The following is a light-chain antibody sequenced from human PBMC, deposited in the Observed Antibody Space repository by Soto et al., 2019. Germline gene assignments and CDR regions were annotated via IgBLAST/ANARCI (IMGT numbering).Light chain of an antibody. CDR3: SAYAGSNNVV. V-gene: IGLV1-47*01. CDR1: SSNIGSNY. J-gene: IGLJ1*01. CDR2: RNN. Sequence: QLVLTQPPSASGTPGQRVTISCSGSSSNIGSNYVYWYQQLPGTAPKLLIYRNNQRPSGVPDRFSDSKSGTSASLAISGLRSEDEADYYCSAYAGSNNVVFGSGTKLTVL.